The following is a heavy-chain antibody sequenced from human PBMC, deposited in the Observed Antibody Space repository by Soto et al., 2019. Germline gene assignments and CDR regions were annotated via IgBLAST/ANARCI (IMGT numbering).Heavy chain of an antibody. V-gene: IGHV4-39*01. CDR2: IYHTGSA. CDR3: ARDYFDSSDYTTNWFDP. Sequence: PSETLSLTCTVSGGSISSGGYYWSWIRQPPGEGLEWIGSIYHTGSAYYNPSLKSRVTIFVDASKNQFSLKLTSVTAADTALYYCARDYFDSSDYTTNWFDPWGQGTLVTVSS. CDR1: GGSISSGGYY. J-gene: IGHJ5*02. D-gene: IGHD3-22*01.